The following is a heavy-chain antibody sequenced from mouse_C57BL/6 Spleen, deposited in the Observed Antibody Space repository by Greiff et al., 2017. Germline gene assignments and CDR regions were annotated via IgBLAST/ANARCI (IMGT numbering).Heavy chain of an antibody. D-gene: IGHD2-5*01. Sequence: QVQLKQPGAELVKPGASVKLSCKASGYTFTSYWMHWVKQRPGQGLEWIGMIHPNSGSTNYNEKFKSKATLTVDKSSSTAYMQLSSLTSEDSAVYYCARGGSNYWFAYWGQGTLVTVSA. V-gene: IGHV1-64*01. J-gene: IGHJ3*01. CDR2: IHPNSGST. CDR1: GYTFTSYW. CDR3: ARGGSNYWFAY.